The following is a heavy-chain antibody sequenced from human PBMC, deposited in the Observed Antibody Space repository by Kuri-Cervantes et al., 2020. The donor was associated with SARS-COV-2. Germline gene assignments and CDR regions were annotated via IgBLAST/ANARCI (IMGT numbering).Heavy chain of an antibody. Sequence: GGSLRLSCAASGFTFSSYWMSWVRQAPGKGLEWVANIKQDGSEKYYVDSVKGRFTISRDNAKNSLYLQMNSLKTEDTAVYYCCGSYTNWFDPWGQGTLVTVSS. J-gene: IGHJ5*02. CDR3: CGSYTNWFDP. CDR2: IKQDGSEK. D-gene: IGHD1-26*01. CDR1: GFTFSSYW. V-gene: IGHV3-7*03.